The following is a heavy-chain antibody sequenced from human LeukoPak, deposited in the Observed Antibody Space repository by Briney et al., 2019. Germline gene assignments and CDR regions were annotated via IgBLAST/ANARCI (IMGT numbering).Heavy chain of an antibody. CDR3: ARGIYGDPVAFDY. J-gene: IGHJ4*02. Sequence: GGSLRLSCAASGFTFDDYAMHWVRQAPGRGLVWVSRIHSDESRTNYADSVTGRFTISRDNAKNTVYLQMNSLRNEDTAVYYCARGIYGDPVAFDYWGQGTLVTVSS. V-gene: IGHV3-74*01. CDR2: IHSDESRT. D-gene: IGHD4/OR15-4a*01. CDR1: GFTFDDYA.